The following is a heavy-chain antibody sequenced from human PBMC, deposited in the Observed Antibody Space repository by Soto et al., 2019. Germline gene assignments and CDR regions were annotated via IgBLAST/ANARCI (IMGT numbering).Heavy chain of an antibody. D-gene: IGHD3-22*01. CDR2: VTGGGGDT. CDR1: GFTFCNYA. Sequence: GGAPRLSCAAPGFTFCNYAMSWVRPGPGKGLEWFSAVTGGGGDTYYADSVKGRFTISRDNSDNTLYLQMNSLRAEDTAVYYCAKGSDGSRPYYFDHWGQGTLVTVSS. CDR3: AKGSDGSRPYYFDH. J-gene: IGHJ4*02. V-gene: IGHV3-23*01.